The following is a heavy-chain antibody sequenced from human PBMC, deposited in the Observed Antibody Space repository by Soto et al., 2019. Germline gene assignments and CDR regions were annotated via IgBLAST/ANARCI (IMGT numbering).Heavy chain of an antibody. CDR1: GGSISSGGYY. CDR3: ARGSFSSSSSWFDP. Sequence: SETLSLTCTVSGGSISSGGYYWSWIRQHPGKGLEWIGYIYYSGRTYYNPPLHSRVSIAVDTTENQFSLKLTSVTAADTSVYYCARGSFSSSSSWFDPWGRGTLVTVSS. J-gene: IGHJ5*02. D-gene: IGHD6-6*01. CDR2: IYYSGRT. V-gene: IGHV4-31*03.